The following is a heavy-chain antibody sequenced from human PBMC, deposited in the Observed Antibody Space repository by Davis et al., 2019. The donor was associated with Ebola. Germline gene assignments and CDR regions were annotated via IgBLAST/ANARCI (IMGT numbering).Heavy chain of an antibody. V-gene: IGHV3-30*02. D-gene: IGHD3-22*01. J-gene: IGHJ1*01. CDR2: IRYDASRT. CDR1: GFSFSNYD. CDR3: ASDYGLSSGYYYFQH. Sequence: GGSLRLSCEASGFSFSNYDMHWVRQTPGKGLEWVAHIRYDASRTNYEDSVKGRLTISRDNSKNTLSLQMNNLRTEDTAVYYCASDYGLSSGYYYFQHWGQGTLVTVSS.